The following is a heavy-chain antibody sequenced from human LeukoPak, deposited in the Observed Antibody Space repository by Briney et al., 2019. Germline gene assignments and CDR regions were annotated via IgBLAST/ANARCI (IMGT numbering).Heavy chain of an antibody. CDR2: IYHSGST. CDR3: ARVPQSSYYHMDV. V-gene: IGHV4-30-2*01. CDR1: GGSISSGGYS. J-gene: IGHJ6*03. Sequence: SETLSLTCAVSGGSISSGGYSWSWIRQPPGKGLEWIGYIYHSGSTYYNPSLKSRVTISVDRSKNQFSLKLSSVTAADTAVYYCARVPQSSYYHMDVWGKGTTVTVSS.